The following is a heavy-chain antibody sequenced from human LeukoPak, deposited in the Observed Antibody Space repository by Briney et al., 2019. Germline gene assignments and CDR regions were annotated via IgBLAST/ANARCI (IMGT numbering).Heavy chain of an antibody. Sequence: GASVKVSCKASGYTFTGYYMHWVRQAPGQGLEWMGWINPNSGGTNYGRVTMTRDTSISTAYMELGRLRSDDTAVYYCARGAWDTAMALDYWGQGTLVTVSS. J-gene: IGHJ4*02. CDR3: ARGAWDTAMALDY. D-gene: IGHD5-18*01. CDR2: INPNSGGT. CDR1: GYTFTGYY. V-gene: IGHV1-2*02.